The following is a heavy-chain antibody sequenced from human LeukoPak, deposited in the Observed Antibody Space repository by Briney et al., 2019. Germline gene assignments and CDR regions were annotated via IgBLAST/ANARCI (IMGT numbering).Heavy chain of an antibody. Sequence: VASVTVSCKASGYTFTSYGISWVRQAPGQGLEWMGWISGYNGNTNYAQKLQGRVTMTTDTSTSRAYMELRSLRSDDTAVYYCARDRSIDRPYYFDYWGQGTLVTVSS. CDR3: ARDRSIDRPYYFDY. D-gene: IGHD6-6*01. V-gene: IGHV1-18*01. CDR2: ISGYNGNT. CDR1: GYTFTSYG. J-gene: IGHJ4*02.